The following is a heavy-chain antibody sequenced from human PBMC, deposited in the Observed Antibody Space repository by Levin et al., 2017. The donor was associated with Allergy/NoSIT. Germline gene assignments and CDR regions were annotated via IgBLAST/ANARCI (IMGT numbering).Heavy chain of an antibody. Sequence: GGSLRLSCAASGFTFSDYYMSWIRQAPGKGLEWVSYISSSGSTIYYADSVKGRFTISRDNAKNSLYLQMNSLRAEDTAVYYCASPMIVVGDDAFDIWGQGTMVTVSS. V-gene: IGHV3-11*01. D-gene: IGHD3-22*01. J-gene: IGHJ3*02. CDR2: ISSSGSTI. CDR1: GFTFSDYY. CDR3: ASPMIVVGDDAFDI.